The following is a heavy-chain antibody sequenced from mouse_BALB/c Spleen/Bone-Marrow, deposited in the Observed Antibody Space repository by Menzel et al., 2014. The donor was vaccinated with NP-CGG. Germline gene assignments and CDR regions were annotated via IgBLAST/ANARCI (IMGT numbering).Heavy chain of an antibody. J-gene: IGHJ2*01. CDR3: ARFYGSYSY. D-gene: IGHD1-1*02. CDR2: IHYNGNT. Sequence: EVNLVESGPDLVKPSQSLSLTCTVTGYSVTSGYSWHWIRQFPENKLEWLGYIHYNGNTDYNPSLRSRISITRDTSKNQFFLQLNSVTTEDTATYYCARFYGSYSYWGQGTTLTVSS. V-gene: IGHV3-1*02. CDR1: GYSVTSGYS.